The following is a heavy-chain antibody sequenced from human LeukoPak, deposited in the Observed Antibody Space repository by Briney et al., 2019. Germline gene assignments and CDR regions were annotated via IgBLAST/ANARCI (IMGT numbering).Heavy chain of an antibody. D-gene: IGHD3-22*01. V-gene: IGHV1-18*01. Sequence: ASVKVSCKASGYTFTSYGISWVRQAPGQGLEWMGWISAYNGNTNYAQKLQGRVTMTTDTSTSTAYMELRSLRSDDTAVYYCARNTLDYYVSSGYAAFDIWGQGTMVTVSS. CDR3: ARNTLDYYVSSGYAAFDI. CDR2: ISAYNGNT. CDR1: GYTFTSYG. J-gene: IGHJ3*02.